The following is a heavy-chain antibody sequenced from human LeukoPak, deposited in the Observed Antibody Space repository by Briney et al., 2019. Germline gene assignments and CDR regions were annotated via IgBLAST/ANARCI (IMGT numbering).Heavy chain of an antibody. CDR2: ISYDGSNK. CDR3: ARGGSSFNNWFDP. V-gene: IGHV3-30-3*01. J-gene: IGHJ5*02. Sequence: GRSLRLSCAASGFTFSSYAMHWVRQAPGKGLEWVAVISYDGSNKYYADSVKGRFTISRDNAKNSLYLQMNSLRAKDTAVYYCARGGSSFNNWFDPWGQGTLVTVSS. D-gene: IGHD6-13*01. CDR1: GFTFSSYA.